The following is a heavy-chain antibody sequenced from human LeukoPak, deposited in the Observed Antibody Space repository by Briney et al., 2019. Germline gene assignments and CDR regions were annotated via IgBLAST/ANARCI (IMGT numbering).Heavy chain of an antibody. CDR3: ARSYWLWYYMDV. J-gene: IGHJ6*03. D-gene: IGHD5-18*01. CDR1: GFTFNNYG. V-gene: IGHV3-74*01. Sequence: GGSLRLSCAASGFTFNNYGMHWVRQAPGKGLVWVSRINSDGSSTSYADSVKGRFTISRDNAKNTLYLQMNSLRAEDTAVYYCARSYWLWYYMDVWGKGTTVTISS. CDR2: INSDGSST.